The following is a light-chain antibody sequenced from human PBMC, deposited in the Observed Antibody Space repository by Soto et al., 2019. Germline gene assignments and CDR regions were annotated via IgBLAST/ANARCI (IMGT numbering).Light chain of an antibody. CDR1: SSNIGSDY. Sequence: QSVLTQPPSASGTPGQRVTISCSGSSSNIGSDYVYWYQQLPGTAPKLLIYTNYQRPSGVPDRFSGSKSGTSASLAISGLRSEDEADYWCAAWDARLSAGVFGGGTQLTVL. V-gene: IGLV1-47*02. CDR3: AAWDARLSAGV. CDR2: TNY. J-gene: IGLJ3*02.